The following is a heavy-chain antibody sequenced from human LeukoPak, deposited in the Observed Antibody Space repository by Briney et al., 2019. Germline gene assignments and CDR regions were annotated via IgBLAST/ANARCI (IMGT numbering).Heavy chain of an antibody. V-gene: IGHV3-30*04. J-gene: IGHJ4*02. D-gene: IGHD3-22*01. CDR3: ARVAVSYYDSSGPFDY. CDR1: GFTFSSYA. Sequence: QPGGSLRLSCAASGFTFSSYAMHWVRQAPGKGLEWVAVISYDGSNKYYADSVKGRFTISRDNSKNTLYLQMNSLRAEDTAVYYCARVAVSYYDSSGPFDYWGQGTLVTVSS. CDR2: ISYDGSNK.